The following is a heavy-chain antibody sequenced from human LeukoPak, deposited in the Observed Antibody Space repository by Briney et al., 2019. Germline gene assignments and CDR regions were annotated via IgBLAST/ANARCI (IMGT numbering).Heavy chain of an antibody. CDR3: ARDIDYYDSRRFYY. CDR1: GYTFTGYC. V-gene: IGHV1-2*02. J-gene: IGHJ4*02. D-gene: IGHD3-22*01. CDR2: INPNNGGT. Sequence: ASVKVSCKASGYTFTGYCIHWVRQAPGQGLEWMGWINPNNGGTKYAQKFQGRVTMTRDTSITTAYMELSRLRSDDTAVYYCARDIDYYDSRRFYYWGQGTLVTVSS.